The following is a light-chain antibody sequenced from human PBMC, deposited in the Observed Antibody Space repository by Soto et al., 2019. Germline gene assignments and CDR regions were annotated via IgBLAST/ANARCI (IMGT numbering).Light chain of an antibody. CDR2: GAS. V-gene: IGKV3-20*01. CDR3: QQYHTSPLT. CDR1: QSFSGRY. J-gene: IGKJ1*01. Sequence: EVVLTQSPVTLSLSPGERATLSCRASQSFSGRYLAWYQQKPGQAPRLLIYGASTRATGIPDRFSGSGSGTDFTLTISRLEPEDFALYYCQQYHTSPLTFGQGTKVDIK.